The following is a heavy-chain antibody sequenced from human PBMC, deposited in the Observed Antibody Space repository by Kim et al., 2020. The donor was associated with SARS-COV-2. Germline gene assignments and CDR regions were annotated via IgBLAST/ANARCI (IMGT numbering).Heavy chain of an antibody. CDR1: GYVFDTYG. V-gene: IGHV1-18*01. CDR3: ARVFSRQKRVGESYLGMDV. CDR2: IKTYSGDT. Sequence: ASVKVSCKASGYVFDTYGITWVRQAPGKGLEWLGWIKTYSGDTKYEQKFQGRVIMTTDTSTSTAYMELRGLRSDDTAKYYCARVFSRQKRVGESYLGMDVWGQGTPVMVSS. D-gene: IGHD3-16*01. J-gene: IGHJ6*02.